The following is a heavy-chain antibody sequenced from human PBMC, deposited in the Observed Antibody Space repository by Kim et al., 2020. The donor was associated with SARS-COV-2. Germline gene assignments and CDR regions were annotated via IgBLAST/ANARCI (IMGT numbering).Heavy chain of an antibody. CDR3: ARANAVCGGDCVLGVAFV. CDR2: IYSGGST. J-gene: IGHJ3*02. CDR1: GFTVSSNY. V-gene: IGHV3-66*01. Sequence: GGSLRLSCAASGFTVSSNYMSWVRQAPGKGLEWVSVIYSGGSTYYADAVKRRFTISSDNSKNTLYLQMISLRAEDTAVYYCARANAVCGGDCVLGVAFV. D-gene: IGHD2-21*02.